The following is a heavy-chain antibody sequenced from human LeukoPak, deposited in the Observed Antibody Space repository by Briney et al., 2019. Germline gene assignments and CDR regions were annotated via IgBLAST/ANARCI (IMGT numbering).Heavy chain of an antibody. V-gene: IGHV3-30*18. CDR2: ISYDGSNK. CDR1: GFTFSSYG. CDR3: AKVLLRLGELSPFDY. Sequence: GGSLRLSCAASGFTFSSYGMHWVRQAPGKGLEWVAVISYDGSNKYYADSVKGRFTISRDNSKNTLYLQTNSLRAEDTAVYYCAKVLLRLGELSPFDYWGQGTLVTVSS. D-gene: IGHD3-16*02. J-gene: IGHJ4*02.